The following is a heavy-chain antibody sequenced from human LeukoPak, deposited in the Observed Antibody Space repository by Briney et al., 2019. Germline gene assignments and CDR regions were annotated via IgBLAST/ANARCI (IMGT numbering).Heavy chain of an antibody. D-gene: IGHD6-19*01. Sequence: GGSLRLSCAASGFTCSSYWMHWIRQAPGKALVWVSRINSDGSSTTYADSVKGRFTISRDNAKNTLYLQMNSLRAEDSAVYYCARGPSDSSGWSYFHYAMDVWGQGTTVTVSS. CDR2: INSDGSST. CDR3: ARGPSDSSGWSYFHYAMDV. J-gene: IGHJ6*02. CDR1: GFTCSSYW. V-gene: IGHV3-74*01.